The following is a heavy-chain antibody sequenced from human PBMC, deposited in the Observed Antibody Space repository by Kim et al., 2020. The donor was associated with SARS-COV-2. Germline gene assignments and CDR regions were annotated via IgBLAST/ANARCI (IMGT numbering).Heavy chain of an antibody. CDR3: VKDSGWNHPSFDY. V-gene: IGHV3-64D*09. D-gene: IGHD1-1*01. Sequence: ADSVKGRFTISRDNSKNTLYLQMSSLRAEDTAVYYCVKDSGWNHPSFDYWGQGTLVTVSS. J-gene: IGHJ4*02.